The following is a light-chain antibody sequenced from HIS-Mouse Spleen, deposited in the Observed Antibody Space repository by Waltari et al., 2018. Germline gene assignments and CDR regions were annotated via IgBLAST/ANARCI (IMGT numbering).Light chain of an antibody. V-gene: IGLV2-11*01. Sequence: QSALTQPRSVSGSPGPAVTISCTGTSSDVGCYTYVSWYQQHPGKAPKLMIYDVSKRPSGVPDRFSGSKSGNTASLTISGLQAEDEADYYCCSYAGSYTWVFGGGTKLTVL. CDR3: CSYAGSYTWV. CDR2: DVS. J-gene: IGLJ3*02. CDR1: SSDVGCYTY.